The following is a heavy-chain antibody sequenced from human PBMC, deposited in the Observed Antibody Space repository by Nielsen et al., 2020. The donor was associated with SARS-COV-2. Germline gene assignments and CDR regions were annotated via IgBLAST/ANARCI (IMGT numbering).Heavy chain of an antibody. J-gene: IGHJ1*01. CDR2: LSGSSRYI. V-gene: IGHV3-21*01. CDR3: ARDLYSSGWWGYFQY. Sequence: GGSLRLSCAASGFNFSGHSMSWVRQAPGKGLEWVSSLSGSSRYIYYADSLQGRFTISRDNSKNTLSLQMNSLRPEDAAVYYCARDLYSSGWWGYFQYWGQGTLVIVSS. CDR1: GFNFSGHS. D-gene: IGHD6-19*01.